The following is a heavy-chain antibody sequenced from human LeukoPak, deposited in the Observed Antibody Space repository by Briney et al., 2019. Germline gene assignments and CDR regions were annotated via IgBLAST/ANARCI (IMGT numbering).Heavy chain of an antibody. CDR1: GFTISSYW. CDR2: IKQDGSEK. D-gene: IGHD4-17*01. J-gene: IGHJ6*03. CDR3: ARDPYTVTSYYYYMDV. Sequence: TGGSLRLSCAASGFTISSYWMSWVRQAPGKGLERVANIKQDGSEKYYVDSVKGRFTISRDNAKNSLYLQMNSLRAEDTAVHYCARDPYTVTSYYYYMDVWGKGTTVTVSS. V-gene: IGHV3-7*01.